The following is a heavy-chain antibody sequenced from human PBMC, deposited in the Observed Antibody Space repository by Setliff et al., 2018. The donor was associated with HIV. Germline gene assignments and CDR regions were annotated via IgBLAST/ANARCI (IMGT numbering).Heavy chain of an antibody. CDR1: GYTFTDYF. Sequence: ASVKVSCKSSGYTFTDYFMHWVRQAPGQGLEWMGRISPDNGNRRILRRFQGRVTMTRDTSINTAYMELSGLTSDDTAVYYCARQLSNSFDYWGQGTLVTVSS. D-gene: IGHD1-1*01. CDR3: ARQLSNSFDY. V-gene: IGHV1-2*06. CDR2: ISPDNGNR. J-gene: IGHJ4*02.